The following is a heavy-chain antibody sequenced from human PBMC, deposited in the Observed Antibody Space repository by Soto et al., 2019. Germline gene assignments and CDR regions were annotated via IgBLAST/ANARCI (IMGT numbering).Heavy chain of an antibody. V-gene: IGHV3-30*18. Sequence: QVQLVESGGGVVQPGRSLRLSCAASGFTFSSYGMHWVRQAPGKGLEWVAVISYDGSNKYYADSVKGRFTISRDNSKNTPYLQMNSLGAEYTGVYYWAKCLIAVAGIDDYYGMDVWGQGTTVTVPS. CDR1: GFTFSSYG. CDR2: ISYDGSNK. CDR3: AKCLIAVAGIDDYYGMDV. J-gene: IGHJ6*02. D-gene: IGHD6-19*01.